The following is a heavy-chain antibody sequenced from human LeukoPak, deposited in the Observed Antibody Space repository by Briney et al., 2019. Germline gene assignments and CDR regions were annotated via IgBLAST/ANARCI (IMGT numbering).Heavy chain of an antibody. V-gene: IGHV3-9*01. D-gene: IGHD2-15*01. CDR3: ARSGLEYFQH. CDR1: GFTFDDYA. CDR2: ISWNSGSI. Sequence: PGGSLRLSCAASGFTFDDYAMHWVRQAPGKGLEWVSGISWNSGSIGYADSVKGRFTISRDNAKNSLYLQMNSLRAEDTAVYYCARSGLEYFQHWGQGTLVTVSS. J-gene: IGHJ1*01.